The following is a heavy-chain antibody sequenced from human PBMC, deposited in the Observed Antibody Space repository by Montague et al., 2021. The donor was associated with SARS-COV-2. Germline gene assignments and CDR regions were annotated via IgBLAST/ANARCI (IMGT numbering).Heavy chain of an antibody. V-gene: IGHV3-30*04. J-gene: IGHJ3*02. Sequence: SLRLSGAASGFTFNSYAMHWVRQAPGKGLEWVAVISYDGSNKYYXDSVKGRFTISRDNSKNTLYLQMNSLRAEDTAVCYCARTNSGSYSGAFDIWGQGTMVTVSS. CDR3: ARTNSGSYSGAFDI. D-gene: IGHD1-26*01. CDR2: ISYDGSNK. CDR1: GFTFNSYA.